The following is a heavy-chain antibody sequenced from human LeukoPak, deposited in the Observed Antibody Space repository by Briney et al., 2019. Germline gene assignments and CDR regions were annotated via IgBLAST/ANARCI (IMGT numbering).Heavy chain of an antibody. D-gene: IGHD1-26*01. V-gene: IGHV1-2*02. CDR1: GYTFTCYY. CDR3: ARDITGSYYLFDY. Sequence: GASVKVSCKASGYTFTCYYMHWVRQAPGQGLEWMGWINPNSGGTNYAQKFQGRVTMTRDTSISTAYMELSRLRSDDTAVYYCARDITGSYYLFDYWGQGTLVTVSS. CDR2: INPNSGGT. J-gene: IGHJ4*02.